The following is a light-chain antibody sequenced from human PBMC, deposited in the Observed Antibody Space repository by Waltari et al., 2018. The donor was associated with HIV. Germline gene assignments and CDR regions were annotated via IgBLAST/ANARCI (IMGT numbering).Light chain of an antibody. CDR1: HSVSSW. J-gene: IGKJ5*01. V-gene: IGKV1-5*03. Sequence: DIQMTQSPSTLSASVGGRVTISCRASHSVSSWLAWYQQKPGRVPNVLIYKASTLASGVPSRFSGSGSGTNFTLTISSLQSEDVATYYCQQYKSYPITFGQGTRLEIK. CDR2: KAS. CDR3: QQYKSYPIT.